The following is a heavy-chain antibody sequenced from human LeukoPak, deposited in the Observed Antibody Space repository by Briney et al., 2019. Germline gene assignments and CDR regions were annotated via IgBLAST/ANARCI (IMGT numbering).Heavy chain of an antibody. J-gene: IGHJ5*02. Sequence: SETLSLTCTVSGGSISSSSYYWGWIRQPAGKGLEWIGSIYYSGSTYYNPSLKSRVTISVDTSKSQFSLKLSSVTAADTAVYYCARQKDYGDYVYNWFDPWGQGTLVTVSS. CDR2: IYYSGST. D-gene: IGHD4-17*01. CDR1: GGSISSSSYY. V-gene: IGHV4-39*01. CDR3: ARQKDYGDYVYNWFDP.